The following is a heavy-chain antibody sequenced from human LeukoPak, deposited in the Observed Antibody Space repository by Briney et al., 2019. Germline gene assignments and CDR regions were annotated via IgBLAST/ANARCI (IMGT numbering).Heavy chain of an antibody. Sequence: GGSLRLSCAASGFSFSSYEMNWVRQAPGKGLEWVAYISISGRTIYYADSVRGRFTISRDNAKNSLYLQMNTLRVDDTAVYYCARGSPPGDWGQGTLVTVSS. CDR2: ISISGRTI. CDR1: GFSFSSYE. V-gene: IGHV3-48*03. CDR3: ARGSPPGD. D-gene: IGHD3-16*01. J-gene: IGHJ4*02.